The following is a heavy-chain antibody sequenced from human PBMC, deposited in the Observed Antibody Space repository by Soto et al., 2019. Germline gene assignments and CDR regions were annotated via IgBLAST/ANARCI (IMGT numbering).Heavy chain of an antibody. Sequence: GGSLRLSCVTSGFTFSRNTMNWVRQAPGKGLEWVASITSSGSYVYYADSVKGRFSASRDNAKNSPSLQMDSLRPDDTAIYFCVKDEGIEAMDVWGQGTTVTVSS. D-gene: IGHD3-3*02. J-gene: IGHJ6*02. CDR1: GFTFSRNT. CDR2: ITSSGSYV. V-gene: IGHV3-21*01. CDR3: VKDEGIEAMDV.